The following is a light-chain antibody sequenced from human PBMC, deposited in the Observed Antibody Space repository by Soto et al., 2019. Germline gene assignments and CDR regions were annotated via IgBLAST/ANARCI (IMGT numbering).Light chain of an antibody. V-gene: IGLV2-11*01. CDR2: NVT. Sequence: QSVLIQPPSVSGSPGQSVTISCTGTSSDVGSYDYVSWYQQHPGTVPKPMIYNVTTQPSGVPDRFSGSRSGNSASMTISGLQAEDDADYSCCSYTSSATYVFETGTKLTVL. J-gene: IGLJ1*01. CDR1: SSDVGSYDY. CDR3: CSYTSSATYV.